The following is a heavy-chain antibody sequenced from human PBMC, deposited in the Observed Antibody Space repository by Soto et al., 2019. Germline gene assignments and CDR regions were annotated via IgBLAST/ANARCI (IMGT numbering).Heavy chain of an antibody. CDR2: IFHTGTT. D-gene: IGHD1-26*01. CDR3: AREASATRNNFDY. J-gene: IGHJ4*02. Sequence: QVQLQESGPGLVRPSQTLSLTCTVSGGASSSDDYYWSWIRQPPGKGLEWIGYIFHTGTTAYSPSLKSIVTMSVDTSKNPCSLNMHSVTAADTAVYYCAREASATRNNFDYWGQGVLVTVSS. CDR1: GGASSSDDYY. V-gene: IGHV4-30-4*01.